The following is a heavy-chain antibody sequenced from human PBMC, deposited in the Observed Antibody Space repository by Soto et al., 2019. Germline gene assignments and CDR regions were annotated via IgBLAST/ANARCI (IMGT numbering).Heavy chain of an antibody. CDR3: ARPDDPQDVWYHTYDI. Sequence: GESLKIPWKGFDYTFAAYWIGWVRQMPGKGLEWMGVINPRDSDDKYSPPFEGQVTISADNYINTAFLQWRSLKASDTAMYYCARPDDPQDVWYHTYDIWGQGTMVTVS. CDR2: INPRDSDD. V-gene: IGHV5-51*01. D-gene: IGHD3-3*01. J-gene: IGHJ3*02. CDR1: DYTFAAYW.